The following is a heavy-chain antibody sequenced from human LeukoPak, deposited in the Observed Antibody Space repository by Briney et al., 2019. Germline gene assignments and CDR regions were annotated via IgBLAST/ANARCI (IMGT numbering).Heavy chain of an antibody. Sequence: GGSLRLSCAASGFTVSSNYMSWVRQAPGKGLEWVSVIYSGGSTYYADSVKGRFTISRDNSKNTLYLQMNSLRAEDTAVYYCASGGPDNSGSYFYYGMDVWGQGTTVTVSS. V-gene: IGHV3-53*01. D-gene: IGHD3-22*01. CDR2: IYSGGST. CDR3: ASGGPDNSGSYFYYGMDV. J-gene: IGHJ6*02. CDR1: GFTVSSNY.